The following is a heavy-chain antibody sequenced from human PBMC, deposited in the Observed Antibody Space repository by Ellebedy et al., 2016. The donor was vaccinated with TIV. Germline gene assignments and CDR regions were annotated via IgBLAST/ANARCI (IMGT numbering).Heavy chain of an antibody. V-gene: IGHV5-51*01. Sequence: KVSCKGSGYSFTTYWIGWVRQMPGIGLQWMGIIYPGDSDTITRYSPSFQGHVTISVDNSINTAYLQWSSLKASDTAMYYCARQGERPFDFWGQGTLVTVSS. D-gene: IGHD1-1*01. CDR1: GYSFTTYW. J-gene: IGHJ4*02. CDR3: ARQGERPFDF. CDR2: IYPGDSDT.